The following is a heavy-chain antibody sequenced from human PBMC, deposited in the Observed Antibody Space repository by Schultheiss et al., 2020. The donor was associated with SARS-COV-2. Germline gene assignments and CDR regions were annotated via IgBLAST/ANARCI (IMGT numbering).Heavy chain of an antibody. V-gene: IGHV4-59*01. CDR2: ISYTGSP. J-gene: IGHJ4*02. Sequence: SQTLSLTCTVSSGSLIPYYWTWIRQPPGKGLEWIGYISYTGSPSYSPSLKSRVTISVDTSKNQFSLNLSSVTAADSAVYYCARGNGWYFYWGQGTQVTVSS. D-gene: IGHD6-19*01. CDR1: SGSLIPYY. CDR3: ARGNGWYFY.